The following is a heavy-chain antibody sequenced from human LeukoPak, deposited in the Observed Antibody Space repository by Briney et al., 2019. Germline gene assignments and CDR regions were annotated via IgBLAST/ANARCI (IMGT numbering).Heavy chain of an antibody. CDR2: INPSSGST. CDR3: ARAGIAVSGTSYFDY. D-gene: IGHD6-19*01. Sequence: ASVKVSCKASGCTFTSYNMHWVRQAPGQGLEWMGIINPSSGSTTYAQNFQGRVTMTRDMSTSRVYMQLSSLRSVDSALYYCARAGIAVSGTSYFDYWGQGTLVTVSS. J-gene: IGHJ4*02. V-gene: IGHV1-46*01. CDR1: GCTFTSYN.